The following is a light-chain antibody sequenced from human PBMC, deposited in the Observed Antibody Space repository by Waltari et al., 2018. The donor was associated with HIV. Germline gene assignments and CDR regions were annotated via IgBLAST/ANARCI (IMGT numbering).Light chain of an antibody. CDR2: KDR. CDR1: IVAKKY. CDR3: YSAADAIVV. V-gene: IGLV3-27*01. J-gene: IGLJ2*01. Sequence: SYELTQPSSVSVSQGQTARITCSGDIVAKKYARWLQQKPGQAPVLLIYKDRERPSGIPERFSGSSSGTTVTLTISGAQLEDEADYYCYSAADAIVVFGGGTKLTVL.